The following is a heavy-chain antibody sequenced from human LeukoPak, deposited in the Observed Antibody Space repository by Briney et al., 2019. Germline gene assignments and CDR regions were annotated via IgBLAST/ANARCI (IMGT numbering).Heavy chain of an antibody. CDR2: MNPNSGNT. CDR1: GYTFIDYY. D-gene: IGHD1-14*01. Sequence: ASVKVSCKASGYTFIDYYIHWIRQAPGQGLEWMGWMNPNSGNTGYAQKFQGRVTMTRNTSISTAYMELSSLRSEDTAVYYCARTGPTYYYYYYMDVWGKGTTVTVSS. CDR3: ARTGPTYYYYYYMDV. V-gene: IGHV1-8*02. J-gene: IGHJ6*03.